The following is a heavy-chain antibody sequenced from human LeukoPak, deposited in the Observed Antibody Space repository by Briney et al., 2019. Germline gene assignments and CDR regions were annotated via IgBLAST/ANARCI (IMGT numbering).Heavy chain of an antibody. CDR2: INHSGST. J-gene: IGHJ6*02. CDR1: GGSFSGYY. Sequence: TSETLSLTCAVYGGSFSGYYWSWIRQPPGKGLEWIGEINHSGSTNYNPSLKSRVTISVDTSKNQFSLKLSSVTAADTAVYYCARGLSSSTSQSRQLRFDPWGQGTTVTVSS. D-gene: IGHD2-2*01. CDR3: ARGLSSSTSQSRQLRFDP. V-gene: IGHV4-34*01.